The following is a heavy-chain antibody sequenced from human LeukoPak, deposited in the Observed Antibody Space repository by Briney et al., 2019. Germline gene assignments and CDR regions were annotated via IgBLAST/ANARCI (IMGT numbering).Heavy chain of an antibody. D-gene: IGHD4-17*01. V-gene: IGHV3-30-3*01. CDR2: ISYDGSNK. Sequence: GGSLRLSCAASGFTFSSYAMHWVRQAPGKGLEWVAVISYDGSNKYYADSVKGRFTISRDNSKNTLYLQMNSLRAEDTAVYYCARDLRYGDYYYYGMDVWGQGTTVTVSS. CDR3: ARDLRYGDYYYYGMDV. J-gene: IGHJ6*02. CDR1: GFTFSSYA.